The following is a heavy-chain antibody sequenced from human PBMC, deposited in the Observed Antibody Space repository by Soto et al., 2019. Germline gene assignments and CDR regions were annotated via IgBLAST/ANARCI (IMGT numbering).Heavy chain of an antibody. V-gene: IGHV4-39*01. CDR3: AGHDSAPSYYYYYMDV. Sequence: PSETLSLTCTVSGGSISSSSYYWGWIRQPPGKGLEWIGSIYYSGSTYYNPSLKSRVTISVDTSRNQFSLKLSSVTAADTAVYYCAGHDSAPSYYYYYMDVWGKGTTVTVSS. J-gene: IGHJ6*03. CDR1: GGSISSSSYY. D-gene: IGHD2-21*01. CDR2: IYYSGST.